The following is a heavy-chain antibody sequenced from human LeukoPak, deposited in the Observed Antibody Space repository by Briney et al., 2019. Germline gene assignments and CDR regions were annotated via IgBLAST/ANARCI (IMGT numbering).Heavy chain of an antibody. J-gene: IGHJ4*02. CDR3: ARKYGSNAGYFDY. CDR2: SYHSGTS. D-gene: IGHD4-23*01. Sequence: SETLSLTCAVSGYSISTGYYWGWVRQPPGKGLEWIGNSYHSGTSYYNPPLKSRVSISVDTSKNLFSLKLRSVTAADTAVYYCARKYGSNAGYFDYWGQGALVTVSS. V-gene: IGHV4-38-2*01. CDR1: GYSISTGYY.